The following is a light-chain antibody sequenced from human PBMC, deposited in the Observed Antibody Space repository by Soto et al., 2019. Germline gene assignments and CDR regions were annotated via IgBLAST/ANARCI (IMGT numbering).Light chain of an antibody. J-gene: IGKJ1*01. Sequence: DIQMTQSPATLSASVGDRVTITCRASQSSNNSLAWQQQKPGKHPKVLIDQASYLETGVPSRISGSGSGAEFPVPISSLQPYDFATYYCQPYNSYPVEFGQGTQVEVK. V-gene: IGKV1-5*01. CDR2: QAS. CDR1: QSSNNS. CDR3: QPYNSYPVE.